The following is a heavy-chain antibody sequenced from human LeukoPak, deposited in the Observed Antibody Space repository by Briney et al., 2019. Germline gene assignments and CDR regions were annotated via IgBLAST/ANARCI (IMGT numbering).Heavy chain of an antibody. Sequence: SVKVSCKASGGSFSNYVITWVRQAPGQGLEWMGRIIPILNITNYAQKFQGRVTITADKSTNTAYMELSSLRSEDTAIFYCARSFTGDYFDFWGQGTPVTVSS. CDR3: ARSFTGDYFDF. CDR2: IIPILNIT. V-gene: IGHV1-69*04. D-gene: IGHD7-27*01. CDR1: GGSFSNYV. J-gene: IGHJ4*02.